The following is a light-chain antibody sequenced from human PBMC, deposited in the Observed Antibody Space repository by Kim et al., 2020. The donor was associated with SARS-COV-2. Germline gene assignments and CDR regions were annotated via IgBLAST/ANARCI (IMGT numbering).Light chain of an antibody. Sequence: EIVLTQSPATLCLSPGERATLSCRASQSVSSNLAWYQQKPGQAPRLLIYDAAIRATGIPARFSGSGSGTDFTLTISSLEPEDFAVYFCQQRSSWPPWTFGQGTKVDIK. CDR2: DAA. CDR1: QSVSSN. CDR3: QQRSSWPPWT. V-gene: IGKV3-11*01. J-gene: IGKJ1*01.